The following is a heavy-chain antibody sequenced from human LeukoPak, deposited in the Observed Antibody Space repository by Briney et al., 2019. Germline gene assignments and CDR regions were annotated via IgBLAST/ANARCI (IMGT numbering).Heavy chain of an antibody. Sequence: ASVKVSCKASGYTFTSYGISWVRQAPGQGLEWMGWISTYNGNTNYAQKLQGRVTMTTDTSTSTAYMELRSLRSDDTAVYYCARDRRIGYYYDSSGYYGGGDYWGQGTLVTVSS. D-gene: IGHD3-22*01. J-gene: IGHJ4*02. CDR1: GYTFTSYG. CDR2: ISTYNGNT. CDR3: ARDRRIGYYYDSSGYYGGGDY. V-gene: IGHV1-18*01.